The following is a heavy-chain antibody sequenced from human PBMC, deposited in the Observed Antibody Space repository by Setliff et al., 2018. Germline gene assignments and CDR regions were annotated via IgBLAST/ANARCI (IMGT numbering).Heavy chain of an antibody. Sequence: GGSLRLSCAASGFTFSNYRMHWVRQAPGKGLEWVAVIWHDGGNKYHADSVKGRFTISRDNSKNTLYLQMNSLRPEDTAVSYCARTCSGSGCYAGLESWGQGTPVTVSS. V-gene: IGHV3-33*08. J-gene: IGHJ4*02. CDR3: ARTCSGSGCYAGLES. CDR2: IWHDGGNK. CDR1: GFTFSNYR. D-gene: IGHD2-15*01.